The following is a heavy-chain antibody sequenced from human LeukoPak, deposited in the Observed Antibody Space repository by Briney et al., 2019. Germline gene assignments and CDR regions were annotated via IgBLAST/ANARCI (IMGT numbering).Heavy chain of an antibody. CDR1: GGSYSGYY. V-gene: IGHV4-59*08. J-gene: IGHJ4*02. Sequence: SETLSLTCAVYGGSYSGYYWSWIRQPPGRGLEWIGYIYYSGSNNDNPSLKSRVTISVDTSKNQFSLKLSSVTAADTAVYYCARAGGYSSGYQDYWGQGTLVTVSS. CDR2: IYYSGSN. CDR3: ARAGGYSSGYQDY. D-gene: IGHD5-18*01.